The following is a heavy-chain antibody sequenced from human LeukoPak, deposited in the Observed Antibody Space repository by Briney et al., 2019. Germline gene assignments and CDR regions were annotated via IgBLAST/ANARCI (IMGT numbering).Heavy chain of an antibody. V-gene: IGHV3-48*01. Sequence: PGGSLRLSCAASGFTFSSYSMNWVRQAPGKGLEWVSYISSSSSTIYYADSVKGRFTISRDNAKNSLYLQMNSLRAEDTAVYYCARIGGYSSSWYGTPLVGYYYGMDVWGQGTTVTVSS. CDR3: ARIGGYSSSWYGTPLVGYYYGMDV. J-gene: IGHJ6*02. D-gene: IGHD6-13*01. CDR2: ISSSSSTI. CDR1: GFTFSSYS.